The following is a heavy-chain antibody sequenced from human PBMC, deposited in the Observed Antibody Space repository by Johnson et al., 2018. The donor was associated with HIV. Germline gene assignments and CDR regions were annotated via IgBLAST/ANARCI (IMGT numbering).Heavy chain of an antibody. J-gene: IGHJ3*01. CDR3: ARGLRDSSGHPFAFDF. Sequence: VQLVESGGGEVRPGGSLRLSCAASGFSFDDYGMSWVRQAAGKGLEWVSGINWNGGTTSYEDSVKGRFPASRDNANTSLYLQMNGLRDADTALYYCARGLRDSSGHPFAFDFWGHGTMVTVSS. D-gene: IGHD3-22*01. CDR1: GFSFDDYG. CDR2: INWNGGTT. V-gene: IGHV3-20*04.